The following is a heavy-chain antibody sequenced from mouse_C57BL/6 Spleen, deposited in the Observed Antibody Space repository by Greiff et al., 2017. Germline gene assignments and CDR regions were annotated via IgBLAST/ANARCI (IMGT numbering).Heavy chain of an antibody. V-gene: IGHV1-82*01. CDR2: IYPGDGDT. Sequence: VQLQQSGPELVKPGASVKISCKASGYAFSSSWMNWVKQRPGKGLEWIGRIYPGDGDTNYNGKFKGKATLTADKSSSTAYMQLSSLTSEDSAVYFCARGGWDYAMDYWGQGTSVTVSS. CDR3: ARGGWDYAMDY. J-gene: IGHJ4*01. CDR1: GYAFSSSW. D-gene: IGHD3-3*01.